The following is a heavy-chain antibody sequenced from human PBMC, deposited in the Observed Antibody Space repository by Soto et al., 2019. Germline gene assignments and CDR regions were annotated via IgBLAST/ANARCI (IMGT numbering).Heavy chain of an antibody. CDR1: GFTFSSYA. CDR3: AKGPGSLAKKGYGMDV. V-gene: IGHV3-23*01. D-gene: IGHD5-12*01. Sequence: TGGSLRLSYAASGFTFSSYAMSWVRQAPGKGLEWVSAISGSGGSTYYADSVKGRFTISRDNSKNTLYLQMNSLRAEDTAVYYCAKGPGSLAKKGYGMDVWGQGTTVTVSS. J-gene: IGHJ6*02. CDR2: ISGSGGST.